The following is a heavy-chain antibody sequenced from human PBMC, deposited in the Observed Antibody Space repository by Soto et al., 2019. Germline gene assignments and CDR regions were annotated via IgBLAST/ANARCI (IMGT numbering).Heavy chain of an antibody. CDR3: ARGEVVATGNDAFDI. Sequence: QLQLQESGPGLVKPSETLSLTCTVSGGSISSSSYYWGWIRQPPGKGLEWIGSIYYSGSTYYNPSLKSRVTISVDTSKNQFSLKLSSVTAADTAVYYCARGEVVATGNDAFDIWGQGTMVTVSS. CDR2: IYYSGST. J-gene: IGHJ3*02. D-gene: IGHD1-26*01. CDR1: GGSISSSSYY. V-gene: IGHV4-39*01.